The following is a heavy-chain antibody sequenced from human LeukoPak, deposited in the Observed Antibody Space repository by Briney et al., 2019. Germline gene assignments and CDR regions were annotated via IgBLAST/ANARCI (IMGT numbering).Heavy chain of an antibody. Sequence: ASVKVSCKASGYTCTSNYIHWVRQAPGQGLEWMGMVYPRDGSTSYAQKFQGRVTVTRDTSTSTVHMELSGLRSEDTAVYYCARDQEGFDYWGQGTLVTVCS. CDR2: VYPRDGST. CDR3: ARDQEGFDY. CDR1: GYTCTSNY. V-gene: IGHV1-46*01. J-gene: IGHJ4*02.